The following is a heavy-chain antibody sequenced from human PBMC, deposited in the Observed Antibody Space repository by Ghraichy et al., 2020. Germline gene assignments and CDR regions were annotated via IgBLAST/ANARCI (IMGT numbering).Heavy chain of an antibody. CDR3: VKHYVDESSGLLYYTMDY. CDR1: GFTFSSYA. D-gene: IGHD3-10*02. CDR2: INTDEGST. V-gene: IGHV3-64D*06. Sequence: GGSLRLSCSASGFTFSSYAMSWVRQAPGKGLEYVSAINTDEGSTYYADSVKGRFTISRDNSKNTLYLQMSSLRAEDTAVYYCVKHYVDESSGLLYYTMDYWGQGTTVTVSS. J-gene: IGHJ6*02.